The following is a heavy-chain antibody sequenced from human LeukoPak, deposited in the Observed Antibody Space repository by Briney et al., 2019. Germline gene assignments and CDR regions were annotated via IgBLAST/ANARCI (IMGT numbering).Heavy chain of an antibody. CDR2: IFSGGTT. V-gene: IGHV3-53*01. CDR1: GFTVSSNY. CDR3: AREESGSYFSWSVGYFDY. Sequence: GGSLRLSCAASGFTVSSNYMSWVRQAPGKGLEWVSVIFSGGTTYYADSVKGRFTISRDNSKNTLYLQMNSLRDEDTAVYYCAREESGSYFSWSVGYFDYWGQGTLVTVSS. J-gene: IGHJ4*02. D-gene: IGHD1-26*01.